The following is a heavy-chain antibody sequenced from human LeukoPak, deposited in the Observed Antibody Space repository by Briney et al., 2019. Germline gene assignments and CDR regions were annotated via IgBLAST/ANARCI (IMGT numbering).Heavy chain of an antibody. Sequence: SETLSLTCTVSGGSISSYYWSWIRQPAGKGLEWIGRIYTSGSTNYNPSLKSRVTISIDTSKNQFSLKLSSVTAADTAVYSCARNKYDILTGYFRRNNCFDPWGQGTLSPSPQ. CDR3: ARNKYDILTGYFRRNNCFDP. D-gene: IGHD3-9*01. CDR2: IYTSGST. J-gene: IGHJ5*02. CDR1: GGSISSYY. V-gene: IGHV4-4*07.